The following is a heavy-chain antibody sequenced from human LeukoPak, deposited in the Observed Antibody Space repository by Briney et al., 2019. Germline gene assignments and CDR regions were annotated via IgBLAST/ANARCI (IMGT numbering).Heavy chain of an antibody. V-gene: IGHV3-23*01. J-gene: IGHJ4*02. CDR3: AKAKDWSVVPAVPADY. CDR1: GFTFSSYA. CDR2: ISGSGGST. Sequence: PGGSLRLSCAASGFTFSSYAMSWVRQAPGKGLEWVSAISGSGGSTYYADSAKGRFTISRGNSKNTLYLQMNSLRAEDTAVYYCAKAKDWSVVPAVPADYWGQGTLVTVSS. D-gene: IGHD2-2*01.